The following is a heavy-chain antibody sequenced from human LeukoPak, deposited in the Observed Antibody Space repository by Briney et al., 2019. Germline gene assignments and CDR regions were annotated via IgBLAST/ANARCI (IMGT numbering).Heavy chain of an antibody. CDR1: GFTFSSYW. Sequence: TGGSLRLSCAASGFTFSSYWMSWVRQAPGKGLEWVANIKQDGSEKYYVDSVKGRFTISRDNAKNSLYLQMNSLRAEDTAVYYCARDGDCSSTSCYNYYYYMDVWDKGTTVTVSS. V-gene: IGHV3-7*01. CDR2: IKQDGSEK. J-gene: IGHJ6*03. D-gene: IGHD2-2*02. CDR3: ARDGDCSSTSCYNYYYYMDV.